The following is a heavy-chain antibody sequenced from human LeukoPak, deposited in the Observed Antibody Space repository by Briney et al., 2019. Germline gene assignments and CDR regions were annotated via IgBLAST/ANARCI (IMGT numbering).Heavy chain of an antibody. CDR2: IYSDSST. CDR1: GFTVGSKY. J-gene: IGHJ4*02. D-gene: IGHD2-15*01. CDR3: ARVQGSGLFRWY. Sequence: GGSLRLSCAASGFTVGSKYMCCVRQAPGKGLEWVSVIYSDSSTYYADSVKGRFTISRDISKNTLYLQMSSLRAEDTGLYYCARVQGSGLFRWYWGQGTLVTVSS. V-gene: IGHV3-66*01.